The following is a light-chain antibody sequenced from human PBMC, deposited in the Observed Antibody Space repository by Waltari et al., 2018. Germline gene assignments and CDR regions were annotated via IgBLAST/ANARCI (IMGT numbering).Light chain of an antibody. Sequence: DIQMTQSPSTLSAFLGDLVSITCRASQSINNWLSWYQQKPGKTPKLLIYKTSSLESGVPSRFSGSGSGTDFTLTISSLQPDDFATYYCLQYGSHWTFGPGTKVEI. V-gene: IGKV1-5*03. CDR3: LQYGSHWT. J-gene: IGKJ1*01. CDR2: KTS. CDR1: QSINNW.